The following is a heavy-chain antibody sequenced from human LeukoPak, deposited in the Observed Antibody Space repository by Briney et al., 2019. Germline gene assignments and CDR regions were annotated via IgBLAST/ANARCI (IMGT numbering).Heavy chain of an antibody. Sequence: GASVKVSCKASGYTFTSYGISWVRQAPGQGLEWMGWISAYNGNTNYAQKLQGRVTMTTDTSTSTAYMEPRSLRSDDTAVYYCARDYYYDSSGPLKYFDYWAREPWSPSPQ. V-gene: IGHV1-18*01. CDR2: ISAYNGNT. D-gene: IGHD3-22*01. CDR3: ARDYYYDSSGPLKYFDY. J-gene: IGHJ4*02. CDR1: GYTFTSYG.